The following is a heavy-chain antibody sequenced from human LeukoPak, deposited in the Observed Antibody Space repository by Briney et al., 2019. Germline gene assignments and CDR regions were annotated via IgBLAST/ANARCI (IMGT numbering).Heavy chain of an antibody. Sequence: GGSLRLSCAASGFTFSSYAMHWVRQAPGKGLEWVAVISYDGSNKYYADSVKGRFTISRDNSKNTLFLQMNSLRAEDTAVYYCATSGGSYWSWGQGTLVTVSS. D-gene: IGHD1-26*01. CDR2: ISYDGSNK. V-gene: IGHV3-30*04. CDR3: ATSGGSYWS. CDR1: GFTFSSYA. J-gene: IGHJ5*02.